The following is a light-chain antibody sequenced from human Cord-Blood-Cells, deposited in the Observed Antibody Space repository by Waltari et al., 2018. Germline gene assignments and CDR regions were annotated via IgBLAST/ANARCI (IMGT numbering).Light chain of an antibody. CDR3: SSYTSSSTRLV. CDR2: DVS. Sequence: QSALTQPASVSGSPGQSITISCTGTSSDVGGSNYVYWYQPHPGKAPKLMIYDVSNPPSGGSNRFSGSKSGNTASLTISGLQAEDEADYYCSSYTSSSTRLVFGGGTKLTVL. J-gene: IGLJ2*01. V-gene: IGLV2-14*01. CDR1: SSDVGGSNY.